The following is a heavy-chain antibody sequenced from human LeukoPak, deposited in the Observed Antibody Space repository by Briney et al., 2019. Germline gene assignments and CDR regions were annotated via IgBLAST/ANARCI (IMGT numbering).Heavy chain of an antibody. CDR3: AKDRYCSGGSCYADALDI. J-gene: IGHJ3*02. V-gene: IGHV3-23*01. Sequence: PGGSLRLSCAASGFTFSRLAMTWVRQAPGKGLEWVSTISASGPYYADAVRGRFTISRDNSENILYLEMNNLRVEDTAVYYCAKDRYCSGGSCYADALDIWGQGTLVTVSS. CDR2: ISASGP. D-gene: IGHD2-15*01. CDR1: GFTFSRLA.